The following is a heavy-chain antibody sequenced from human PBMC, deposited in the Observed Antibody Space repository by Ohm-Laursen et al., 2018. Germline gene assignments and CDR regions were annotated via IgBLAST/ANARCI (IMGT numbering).Heavy chain of an antibody. Sequence: SLRLSCAASGFTFGSYDMSWIRQTPGKGLEWLSYITSGGGIIYSADSVKGRFTISRDNDEDTLYLQMNSLRAEDTAIYYCARHDSSDSPSHYYYYTMDVWGQGATVTVSS. D-gene: IGHD3-22*01. CDR3: ARHDSSDSPSHYYYYTMDV. V-gene: IGHV3-11*01. CDR1: GFTFGSYD. J-gene: IGHJ6*02. CDR2: ITSGGGII.